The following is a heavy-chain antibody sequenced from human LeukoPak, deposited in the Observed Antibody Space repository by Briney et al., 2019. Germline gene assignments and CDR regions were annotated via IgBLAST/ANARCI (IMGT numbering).Heavy chain of an antibody. CDR2: INPNSGGT. J-gene: IGHJ4*02. CDR3: ARDRYYDSSGYLN. CDR1: GYTFTGYY. V-gene: IGHV1-2*02. D-gene: IGHD3-22*01. Sequence: GASVKVSCKASGYTFTGYYMHWVRQAPGQGLEWMGWINPNSGGTNYAQKFQGRVTMTRDTSISTAYMELSRLRSDDTAVYYCARDRYYDSSGYLNWGQGTLVTVSS.